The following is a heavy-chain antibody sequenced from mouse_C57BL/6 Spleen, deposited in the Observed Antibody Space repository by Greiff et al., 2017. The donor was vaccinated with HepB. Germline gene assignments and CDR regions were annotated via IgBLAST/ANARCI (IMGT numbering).Heavy chain of an antibody. J-gene: IGHJ4*01. Sequence: EVKLMESGGGLVKPGGSLKLSCAASGFTFSDYGMHWVRQAPEKGLEWVAYISSGSSTIYYADTVKGRFTISRDNAKNTLFLQMTSLMSEDTAMYYCARWYYGSSSYYAMDYWGQGTSVTVSS. D-gene: IGHD1-1*01. V-gene: IGHV5-17*01. CDR2: ISSGSSTI. CDR3: ARWYYGSSSYYAMDY. CDR1: GFTFSDYG.